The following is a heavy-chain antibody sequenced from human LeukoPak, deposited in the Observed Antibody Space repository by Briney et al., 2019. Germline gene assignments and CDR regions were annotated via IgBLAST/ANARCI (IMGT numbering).Heavy chain of an antibody. V-gene: IGHV4-61*02. Sequence: PSQTLSLTCTVSGGSISSGTYHWNWVRQPAGKGLEWIGRVYTSGNTNYNPSLKSRVTISVDTAKNQFSLKLSFVIVADTAMYYCARAPGCSGGSCYYYYYGMDVWGQGTTVTVSS. CDR2: VYTSGNT. J-gene: IGHJ6*02. CDR1: GGSISSGTYH. CDR3: ARAPGCSGGSCYYYYYGMDV. D-gene: IGHD2-15*01.